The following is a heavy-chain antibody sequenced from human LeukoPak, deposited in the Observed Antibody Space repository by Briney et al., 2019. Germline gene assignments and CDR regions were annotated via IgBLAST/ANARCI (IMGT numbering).Heavy chain of an antibody. CDR3: ARDRRNYYGSGSYYTNWFDP. CDR1: GFTFSNYW. D-gene: IGHD3-10*01. Sequence: GGSLRLSCAASGFTFSNYWMSWVRQVPGKGLEWVAYTKPDGSEKYYVDSVKGRFTISRDNAKNSLYLQMNSLRAEDTAVYYCARDRRNYYGSGSYYTNWFDPWGQGTLVTVSS. V-gene: IGHV3-7*01. CDR2: TKPDGSEK. J-gene: IGHJ5*02.